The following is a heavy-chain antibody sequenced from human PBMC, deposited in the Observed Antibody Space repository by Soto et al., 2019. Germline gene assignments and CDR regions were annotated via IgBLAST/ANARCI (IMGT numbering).Heavy chain of an antibody. CDR3: AKAAGYCTNGVCYTIYYYYMDV. V-gene: IGHV3-23*01. CDR1: GFTFSSYA. Sequence: GGSLRLSCAASGFTFSSYAMSWVRQAPGKGLEWVSAISGSGGSTYYADSVKGRFTISRDNSKNTLYLQMNSLRAEDTAVYYCAKAAGYCTNGVCYTIYYYYMDVWGKGTTVTVSS. J-gene: IGHJ6*03. CDR2: ISGSGGST. D-gene: IGHD2-8*01.